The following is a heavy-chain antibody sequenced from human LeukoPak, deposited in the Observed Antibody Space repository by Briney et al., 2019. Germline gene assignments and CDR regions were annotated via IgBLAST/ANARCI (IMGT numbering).Heavy chain of an antibody. CDR1: GFTFSSYA. J-gene: IGHJ4*02. CDR2: ISYDGSNK. D-gene: IGHD3-10*01. Sequence: GRSLRLSCAASGFTFSSYAMHWVRQAPGKGLEWVAVISYDGSNKYYADSVKGRFTISRDNSKNTLYLQMNSLRAEDTAVYYCARERDYYGSGRYFDYWGQGTLVTVSS. V-gene: IGHV3-30*04. CDR3: ARERDYYGSGRYFDY.